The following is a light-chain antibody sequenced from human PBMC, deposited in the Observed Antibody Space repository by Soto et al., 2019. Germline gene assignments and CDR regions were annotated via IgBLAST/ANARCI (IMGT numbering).Light chain of an antibody. CDR1: QSVSSN. CDR3: QQYNNWPGT. Sequence: EIVMTQSPATLSVSPGERATLSCRASQSVSSNLAWYQQKPGQAPRLLIYGAATRTTGIPASFSGSGSVTEFTLTISSRQSEDFAVYYCQQYNNWPGTFGQGTKLELK. CDR2: GAA. J-gene: IGKJ2*02. V-gene: IGKV3-15*01.